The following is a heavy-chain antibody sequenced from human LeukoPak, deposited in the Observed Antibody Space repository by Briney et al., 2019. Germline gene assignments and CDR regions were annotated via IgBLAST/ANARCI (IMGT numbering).Heavy chain of an antibody. CDR3: ASSNHFWSGYYLLDY. V-gene: IGHV4-34*01. Sequence: SETLSLTCAVYGGSFSGYYWSWIRQPPGKGLEWIGEIDHSGSTNYNPSLKSRVTISVDTSKDQFSLELSSVTAADTAVYYCASSNHFWSGYYLLDYWGQGTLVTVSS. CDR1: GGSFSGYY. D-gene: IGHD3-3*02. CDR2: IDHSGST. J-gene: IGHJ4*02.